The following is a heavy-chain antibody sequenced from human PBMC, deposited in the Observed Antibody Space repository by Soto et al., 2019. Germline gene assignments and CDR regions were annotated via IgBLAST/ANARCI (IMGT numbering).Heavy chain of an antibody. CDR1: GGTFSSYA. D-gene: IGHD3-3*01. CDR3: ASTIFGTDYYGMDV. CDR2: IIPIFGTA. V-gene: IGHV1-69*12. J-gene: IGHJ6*02. Sequence: QVQLVQSGAEVKKPGSSVKVSCKASGGTFSSYAISWVRQAPGQGLEWMGGIIPIFGTANYAQKFQGRVTXXAXEXMSTAYRELSSRRSEDTAVYYCASTIFGTDYYGMDVWGQGTTVTVSS.